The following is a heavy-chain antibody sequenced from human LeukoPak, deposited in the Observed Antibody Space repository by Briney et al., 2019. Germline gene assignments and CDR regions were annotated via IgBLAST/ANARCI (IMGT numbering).Heavy chain of an antibody. Sequence: SETLSLTCAVYGGSFSGYYWSWIRQPPGKGLEWIGEINHSGSTNYNPSLKSRVTISVDTSKNQFSLKLSSVTAADTAVYYCARAVRYYGSGRPNYFDYWGQGTLVTISS. CDR1: GGSFSGYY. CDR3: ARAVRYYGSGRPNYFDY. CDR2: INHSGST. D-gene: IGHD3-10*01. J-gene: IGHJ4*02. V-gene: IGHV4-34*01.